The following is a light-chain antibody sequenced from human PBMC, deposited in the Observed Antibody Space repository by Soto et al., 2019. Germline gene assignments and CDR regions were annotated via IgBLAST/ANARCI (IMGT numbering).Light chain of an antibody. CDR1: QSISTW. J-gene: IGKJ1*01. V-gene: IGKV1-5*03. CDR2: KAS. Sequence: DIQMTQSPSTLSASVGARVTITCRASQSISTWLAWYQQKPGKAPNLLIYKASRLESGVPSRFSGSGSGTEFTLTISSLQPDYFATYYCQQDNTYPSFGQGTKVEIK. CDR3: QQDNTYPS.